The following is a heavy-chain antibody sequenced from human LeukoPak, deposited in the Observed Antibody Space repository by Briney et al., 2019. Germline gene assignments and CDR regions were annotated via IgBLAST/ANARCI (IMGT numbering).Heavy chain of an antibody. CDR1: GFTFSDYY. CDR2: ISSSGSTI. V-gene: IGHV3-11*01. CDR3: ARDGYCSSTSCYTGRSSSKYYYYYGMDV. Sequence: GGSLRLSCAASGFTFSDYYMSWIRQAPGKGLEWVSYISSSGSTIYYADSVKGRFTISRDNAKNSLYLQMNSLRAEDTAVYYCARDGYCSSTSCYTGRSSSKYYYYYGMDVWGQGTTVTVSS. D-gene: IGHD2-2*02. J-gene: IGHJ6*02.